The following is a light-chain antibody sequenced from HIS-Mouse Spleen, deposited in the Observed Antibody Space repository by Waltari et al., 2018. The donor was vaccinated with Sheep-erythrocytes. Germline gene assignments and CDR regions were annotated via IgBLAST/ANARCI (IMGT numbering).Light chain of an antibody. CDR2: DVS. V-gene: IGLV2-11*01. CDR3: CSYAGSYNHV. CDR1: SIYVGGYNY. J-gene: IGLJ1*01. Sequence: QSALTQPPPVSRPPGQASTIPCTRTSIYVGGYNYVSWYQQHPGKAPKLMIYDVSKRPSGVPDRFSGSKSGNTASLTISALQAEDEADYYCCSYAGSYNHVFATGTKVTVL.